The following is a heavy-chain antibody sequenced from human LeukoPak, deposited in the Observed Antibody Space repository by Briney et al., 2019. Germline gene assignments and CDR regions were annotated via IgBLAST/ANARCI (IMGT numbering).Heavy chain of an antibody. CDR1: GYSYTSYW. CDR3: ARRPPYGSGIVPIYFDF. CDR2: ISPDDSAT. V-gene: IGHV5-51*01. Sequence: GESLKISCKGSGYSYTSYWIAWVRQMPGKGLEWMGIISPDDSATTYNPSFQGQVTISADKSINTAYLQWNSLKASDTAIYYCARRPPYGSGIVPIYFDFWGQGALVTVSS. D-gene: IGHD3-10*01. J-gene: IGHJ4*02.